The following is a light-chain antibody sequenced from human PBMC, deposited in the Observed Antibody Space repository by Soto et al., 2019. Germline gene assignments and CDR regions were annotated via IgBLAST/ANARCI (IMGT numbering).Light chain of an antibody. CDR1: KKDIGGYDF. J-gene: IGLJ1*01. CDR2: EAV. V-gene: IGLV2-8*01. Sequence: SKLTQPPSASGSPGQSVTISGTGTKKDIGGYDFVPWYLHHPGKAPCLIISEAVQRPSGVPDRFSGSKSGHTTSLTVSGLQAADEADYFCKSYSGSNTYVFGSGTKVTVL. CDR3: KSYSGSNTYV.